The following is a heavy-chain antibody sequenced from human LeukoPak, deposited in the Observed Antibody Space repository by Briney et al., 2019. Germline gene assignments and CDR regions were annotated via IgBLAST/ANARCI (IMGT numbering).Heavy chain of an antibody. V-gene: IGHV3-20*04. Sequence: GGSLRLSCAASGFTFDDYGMSWVRQAPGKGLEWVSGINWNGGSTGYADSVKGRFTISRDNAKNSLYLQMNSLRAEDTALYYCAREMYHDSSGYYHDAFDIWGQGTMVTVSS. CDR1: GFTFDDYG. D-gene: IGHD3-22*01. CDR3: AREMYHDSSGYYHDAFDI. J-gene: IGHJ3*02. CDR2: INWNGGST.